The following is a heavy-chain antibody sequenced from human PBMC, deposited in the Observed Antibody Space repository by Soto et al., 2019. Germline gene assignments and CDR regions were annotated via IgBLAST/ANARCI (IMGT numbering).Heavy chain of an antibody. CDR2: ISWNSGSI. CDR1: GFTFDDYA. D-gene: IGHD6-19*01. CDR3: AKSLDSSGWYVYDY. J-gene: IGHJ4*02. V-gene: IGHV3-9*01. Sequence: HPGGSLRLSCAASGFTFDDYAMHWVRQAPGKGLEWVSGISWNSGSIGYADSVKGRFTISRDNAKNSLYLQMNSLRAEDTALYYCAKSLDSSGWYVYDYRGQGTLVTVSS.